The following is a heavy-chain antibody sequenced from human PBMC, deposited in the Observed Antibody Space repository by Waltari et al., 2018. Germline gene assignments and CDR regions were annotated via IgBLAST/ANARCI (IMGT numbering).Heavy chain of an antibody. CDR1: GGSVSSGSYY. J-gene: IGHJ6*02. D-gene: IGHD1-7*01. V-gene: IGHV4-61*01. CDR3: ARRGRELPMDV. CDR2: IYYRGST. Sequence: QVQLQESGPGLVKPSETLSLTCTVSGGSVSSGSYYWRWIRQTPGKGLEWLGYIYYRGSTHYNPSPKCRVTISVDTAKNQFSLKLSSVTAADTAVYYCARRGRELPMDVWGQGTTVTVSS.